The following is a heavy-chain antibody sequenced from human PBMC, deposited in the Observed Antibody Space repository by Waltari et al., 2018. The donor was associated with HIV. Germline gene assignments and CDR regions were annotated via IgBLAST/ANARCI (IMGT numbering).Heavy chain of an antibody. J-gene: IGHJ4*02. D-gene: IGHD2-2*02. Sequence: PGKGLEWVSAISGSGGSTYYADSVKGRFTISRDNSKNTLYLQMNSLRAEDTAVYYCARKRGVCSSTSCYSYYFDYWGQGTLVTVSS. V-gene: IGHV3-23*01. CDR2: ISGSGGST. CDR3: ARKRGVCSSTSCYSYYFDY.